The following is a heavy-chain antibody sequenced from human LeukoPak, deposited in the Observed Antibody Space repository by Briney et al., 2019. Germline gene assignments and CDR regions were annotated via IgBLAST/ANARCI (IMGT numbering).Heavy chain of an antibody. CDR3: AKDRGDSGWYLDY. V-gene: IGHV3-23*01. J-gene: IGHJ4*02. D-gene: IGHD6-19*01. CDR1: GFTFSSYA. Sequence: GGSLRLSCAASGFTFSSYAMSWVRQAPGKGLEWVSAITSGSSTYYAESVKGRFTISRDNSKNTLYLQMNSLRAEDTAVYYCAKDRGDSGWYLDYWGQGTLVTVSS. CDR2: ITSGSST.